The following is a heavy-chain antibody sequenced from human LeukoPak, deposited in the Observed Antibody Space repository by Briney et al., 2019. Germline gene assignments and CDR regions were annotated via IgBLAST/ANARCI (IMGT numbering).Heavy chain of an antibody. D-gene: IGHD5-12*01. CDR1: GFTFTSSA. CDR3: AAGGYSGYDGPPFDY. CDR2: IVVGSGNT. J-gene: IGHJ4*02. V-gene: IGHV1-58*01. Sequence: SVKVSCKASGFTFTSSAVQWVRQAGGQRREGKGWIVVGSGNTNYAQKFQERVTITRDMSTSTAYMELSSLRPEDTAVYYCAAGGYSGYDGPPFDYWGQGTLVTVSS.